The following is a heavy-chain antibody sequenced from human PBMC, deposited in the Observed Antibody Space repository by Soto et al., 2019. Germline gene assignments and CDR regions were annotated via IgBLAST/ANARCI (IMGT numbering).Heavy chain of an antibody. CDR3: ARDRGGPYYGMDV. CDR2: IIPSLGIA. J-gene: IGHJ6*02. Sequence: SVNVSCKASGDTFSTYTITWMRQAPGQGLEWMGRIIPSLGIANYAQKFQGRVTITADKSTSTAYMELSSLRSEVTAVYYCARDRGGPYYGMDVWGQGTTVTV. V-gene: IGHV1-69*04. D-gene: IGHD2-15*01. CDR1: GDTFSTYT.